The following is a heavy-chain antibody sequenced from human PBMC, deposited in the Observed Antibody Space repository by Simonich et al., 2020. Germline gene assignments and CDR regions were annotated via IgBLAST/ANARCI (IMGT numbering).Heavy chain of an antibody. CDR1: GGSISSSSYY. V-gene: IGHV4-39*01. D-gene: IGHD2-8*01. CDR2: IYYSGLP. Sequence: QLQLQESGPGLVKPSETLSLTCTVSGGSISSSSYYWGWIRQPPGKGLEWIGGIYYSGLPYYHPSLKSRGTISVDTSKNQFSLKRSSVTAADTAVYYCARQRVLMVYAIDYWGQGTLVTVSS. J-gene: IGHJ4*02. CDR3: ARQRVLMVYAIDY.